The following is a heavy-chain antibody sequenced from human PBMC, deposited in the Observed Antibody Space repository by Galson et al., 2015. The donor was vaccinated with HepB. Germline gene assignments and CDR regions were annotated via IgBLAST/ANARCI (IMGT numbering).Heavy chain of an antibody. D-gene: IGHD6-13*01. V-gene: IGHV3-30*04. J-gene: IGHJ6*02. CDR2: ISYDGSNK. CDR3: ARVPTRGIAAAGVLANRDYYYGMDV. CDR1: GFTFSSYA. Sequence: SLRLSCAASGFTFSSYAMHWVRQAPGKGLGWVAVISYDGSNKYYADSVKGRFTISRDNSKNTLYLQMNSLRAEDTAVYYCARVPTRGIAAAGVLANRDYYYGMDVWGQGTTVTVSS.